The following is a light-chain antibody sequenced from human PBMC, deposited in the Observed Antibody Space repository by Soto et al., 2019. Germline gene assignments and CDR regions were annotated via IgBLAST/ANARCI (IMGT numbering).Light chain of an antibody. CDR1: SSDVGTYNL. V-gene: IGLV2-23*02. CDR2: EVS. J-gene: IGLJ1*01. Sequence: QSVLTQPASVSGSPGQSITISCTGASSDVGTYNLVSWYQQHPGKAPKLMIYEVSKRPSGVSNRFSGSKSGNTASLTISGLPAEDEADYYCCSYAGSNTRYVLGTGTKVTVL. CDR3: CSYAGSNTRYV.